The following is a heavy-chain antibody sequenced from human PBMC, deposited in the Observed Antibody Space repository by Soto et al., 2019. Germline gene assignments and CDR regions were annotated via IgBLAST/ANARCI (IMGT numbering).Heavy chain of an antibody. D-gene: IGHD6-19*01. CDR3: ASHDGYSSGLPTDWYFDL. CDR1: GGSISSSSYY. CDR2: IYYSGST. J-gene: IGHJ2*01. V-gene: IGHV4-39*01. Sequence: QLQLQESGPGLVKPSETLSLTCTVSGGSISSSSYYWGWIRQPPGKGLEWIGSIYYSGSTYYNPSLKSRVTIHVDTYMPQFSLKLRSVTAADTAVYYCASHDGYSSGLPTDWYFDLWGRGTLVTVSS.